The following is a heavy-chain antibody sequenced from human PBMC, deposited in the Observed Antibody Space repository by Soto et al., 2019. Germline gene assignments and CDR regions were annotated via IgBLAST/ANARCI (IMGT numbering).Heavy chain of an antibody. J-gene: IGHJ6*02. D-gene: IGHD2-2*01. CDR1: GLTLSRYI. CDR3: TIYMRADV. Sequence: EEQLLESGGGLVQPGGSLRLSCAASGLTLSRYILNWVRQAPGKGLEWVSGISDGGATYYADSVRGRFTIFRDNSKNTLYLLMSSLSADDTAVYYCTIYMRADVWGQGTTVTVSS. CDR2: ISDGGAT. V-gene: IGHV3-23*01.